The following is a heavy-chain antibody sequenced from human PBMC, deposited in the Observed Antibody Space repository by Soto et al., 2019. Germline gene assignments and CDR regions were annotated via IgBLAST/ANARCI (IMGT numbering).Heavy chain of an antibody. CDR2: IDWDDDE. D-gene: IGHD2-21*01. J-gene: IGHJ6*02. CDR3: ARDSVALYYYYYGMDV. V-gene: IGHV2-70*11. CDR1: GFSLSTSGMC. Sequence: GPTLVNPTQTLTLTCTFSGFSLSTSGMCVSWIRQPPGKALEWLARIDWDDDEYYSTSLKTRLTISKDTSKNQVVLTMTNMDPVDTATYYCARDSVALYYYYYGMDVWGQGTTVTVSS.